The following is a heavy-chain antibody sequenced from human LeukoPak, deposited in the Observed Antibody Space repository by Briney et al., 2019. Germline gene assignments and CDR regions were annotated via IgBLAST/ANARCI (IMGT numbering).Heavy chain of an antibody. Sequence: SVKVSCKASGGTFSSYAISWVRQAPGQGLEWMGGIIPIFGTANYAQKFQGSVTITTDESTSTAYMELSSLRSEDTAVYYCARLLGRFLEWLRFDPWGQGTLVTVSS. CDR1: GGTFSSYA. V-gene: IGHV1-69*05. CDR3: ARLLGRFLEWLRFDP. D-gene: IGHD3-3*01. CDR2: IIPIFGTA. J-gene: IGHJ5*02.